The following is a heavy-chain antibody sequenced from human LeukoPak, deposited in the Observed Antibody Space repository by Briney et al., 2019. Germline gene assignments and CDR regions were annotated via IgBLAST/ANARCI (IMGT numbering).Heavy chain of an antibody. D-gene: IGHD4-23*01. V-gene: IGHV4-59*01. CDR1: GGSISSYY. CDR2: IYYSGST. Sequence: PSETLSLTCTVSGGSISSYYWSWIRQPPGKGLEWIGYIYYSGSTNYNPSLKSRVTISVDTSKNQFSLKLSSVTAADTAVYYCARGGYGGNVDYWGQGTLVTVSS. J-gene: IGHJ4*02. CDR3: ARGGYGGNVDY.